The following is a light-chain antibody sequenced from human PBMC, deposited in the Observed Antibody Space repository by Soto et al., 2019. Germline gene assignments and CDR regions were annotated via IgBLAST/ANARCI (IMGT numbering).Light chain of an antibody. CDR1: SSNIGSNT. V-gene: IGLV1-44*01. CDR3: AAWDDSLNGYV. Sequence: QSVLTQPPSASGTPGQRVTISCSGSSSNIGSNTVNWYQQLPGTAPKLLIYSNNQRPSGVPARFSASKSGASASLAISGLQSDDEADYYCAAWDDSLNGYVFGTGTKLTVL. CDR2: SNN. J-gene: IGLJ1*01.